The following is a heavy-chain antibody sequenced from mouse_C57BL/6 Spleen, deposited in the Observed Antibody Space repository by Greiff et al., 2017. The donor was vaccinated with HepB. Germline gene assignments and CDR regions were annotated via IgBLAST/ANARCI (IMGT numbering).Heavy chain of an antibody. CDR2: IDPNSGGT. D-gene: IGHD2-3*01. J-gene: IGHJ3*01. V-gene: IGHV1-72*01. CDR1: GYTFTSYW. Sequence: QVQLQQPGAELVKPGASVKLSCKASGYTFTSYWMHWVKQRPGRGLEWSGRIDPNSGGTKYNEKFKSKATLTVDKPSSTAYMQLSSLTSEDSAVYYCARERGLLKRGFAYWGQGTLVTVSA. CDR3: ARERGLLKRGFAY.